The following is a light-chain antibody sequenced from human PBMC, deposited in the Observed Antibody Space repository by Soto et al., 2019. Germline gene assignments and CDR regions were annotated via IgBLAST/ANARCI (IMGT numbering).Light chain of an antibody. CDR3: MQSTQLPPT. Sequence: DVVMTQTPLSLLVAPGQPASISCKSSQSLLHITGETFLFWYLQKPGQSPQLLIYEVSTRVSGVPDRFSGSGSGTDFTLEISRVETDDVGIYYCMQSTQLPPTFGQGTRLGIE. CDR1: QSLLHITGETF. CDR2: EVS. J-gene: IGKJ5*01. V-gene: IGKV2D-29*02.